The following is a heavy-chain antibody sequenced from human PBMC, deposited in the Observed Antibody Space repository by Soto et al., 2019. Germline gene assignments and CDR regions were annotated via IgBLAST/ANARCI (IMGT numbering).Heavy chain of an antibody. J-gene: IGHJ5*02. D-gene: IGHD3-22*01. CDR3: ARDAAMIVVVNKERWFDP. Sequence: EVKLLESGGGLVQPGGSLRLSCAASGFTFSSYSMSWVRQAPGKGLEWVSHITASGGTTYYADSVKGRFTISRDTSRNTLYLQMNSLRAEDTALYYCARDAAMIVVVNKERWFDPWGQGTLVTVSS. CDR2: ITASGGTT. CDR1: GFTFSSYS. V-gene: IGHV3-23*01.